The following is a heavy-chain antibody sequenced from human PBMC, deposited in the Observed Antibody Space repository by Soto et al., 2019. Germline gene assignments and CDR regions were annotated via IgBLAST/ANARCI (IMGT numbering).Heavy chain of an antibody. D-gene: IGHD2-15*01. V-gene: IGHV1-58*02. CDR2: IIVGGGGT. Sequence: AVKVSCKASGGTFSSYYMHWVRQARGQRLEWIGWIIVGGGGTKYAQELQGRLTITRDVSTNTAYMELSGLRSEETAMYYCAAELYSGGRCCSFDVWGQGTMVTVSS. CDR3: AAELYSGGRCCSFDV. J-gene: IGHJ3*01. CDR1: GGTFSSYY.